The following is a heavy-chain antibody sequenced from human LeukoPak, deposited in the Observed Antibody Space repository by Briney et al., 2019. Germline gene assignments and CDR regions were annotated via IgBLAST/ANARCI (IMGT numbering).Heavy chain of an antibody. Sequence: GXSLRLSCAASGFTFSSYWMHWVRQAPGKGLVWVSRINSDGSSTIYADSVKGRFTISRDNAKKTLYLQMNSLRAEDTAVYYCASSIAAPRNAFDIWGQGTMVTVSS. CDR3: ASSIAAPRNAFDI. D-gene: IGHD6-6*01. CDR1: GFTFSSYW. J-gene: IGHJ3*02. CDR2: INSDGSST. V-gene: IGHV3-74*01.